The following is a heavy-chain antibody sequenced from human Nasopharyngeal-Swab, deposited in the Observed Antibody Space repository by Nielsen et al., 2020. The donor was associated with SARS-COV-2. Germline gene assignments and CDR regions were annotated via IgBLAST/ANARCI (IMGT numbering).Heavy chain of an antibody. CDR3: ARDGELSYPFWGYFQH. CDR2: IYYSGST. J-gene: IGHJ1*01. V-gene: IGHV4-59*01. Sequence: RQAPGKGLEWIGYIYYSGSTNYNPSLKSRVTISVDTSKNQFSLKLSSVTAADTAVYYCARDGELSYPFWGYFQHWGQGTLVTSPQ. D-gene: IGHD3-10*01.